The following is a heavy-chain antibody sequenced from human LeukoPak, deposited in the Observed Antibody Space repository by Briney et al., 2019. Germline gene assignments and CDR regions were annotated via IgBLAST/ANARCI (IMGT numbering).Heavy chain of an antibody. V-gene: IGHV1-2*02. CDR1: GYTFTGYY. J-gene: IGHJ4*02. D-gene: IGHD1-20*01. Sequence: ASVKVSCKXSGYTFTGYYMHWVRQAPGQGLEWMGWINPNSGGTNYAQKFQGRVTMTRDTSISAAYMELSRLRSDDTAVYYCARVFSNWNPDYWGQGTLVTVSS. CDR2: INPNSGGT. CDR3: ARVFSNWNPDY.